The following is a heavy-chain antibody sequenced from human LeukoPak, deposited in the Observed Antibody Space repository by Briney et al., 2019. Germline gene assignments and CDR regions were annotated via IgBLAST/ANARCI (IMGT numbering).Heavy chain of an antibody. J-gene: IGHJ4*02. Sequence: PGGSLRLSCTASGFTFGDYAMSWVRQAPGKGLEWVGFIRSKAYGGTTEYAASVKGRFTISRDDSKSIAYLQMNSLKTEDTAVYYCTGGGGAYYDFWSGYLYYFDYWGQGTLVTVSS. D-gene: IGHD3-3*01. V-gene: IGHV3-49*04. CDR2: IRSKAYGGTT. CDR3: TGGGGAYYDFWSGYLYYFDY. CDR1: GFTFGDYA.